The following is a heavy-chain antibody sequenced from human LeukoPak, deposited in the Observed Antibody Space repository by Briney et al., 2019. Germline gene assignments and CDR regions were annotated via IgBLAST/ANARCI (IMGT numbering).Heavy chain of an antibody. Sequence: TSVNVSFKSSGFTFTTSALHWVRQARVQRLECIVWIIVSSGITNYAQKFHERVTITRDLSQRPAHMELSSQRSEDPAVYYCEALHTYYYDSKTWFDPWGQGTLVPVFS. V-gene: IGHV1-58*01. CDR1: GFTFTTSA. J-gene: IGHJ5*02. D-gene: IGHD3-22*01. CDR2: IIVSSGIT. CDR3: EALHTYYYDSKTWFDP.